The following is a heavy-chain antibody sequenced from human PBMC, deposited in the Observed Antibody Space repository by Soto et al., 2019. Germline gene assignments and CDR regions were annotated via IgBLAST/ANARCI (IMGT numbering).Heavy chain of an antibody. CDR2: INNDGSST. CDR1: GFTFSSHW. V-gene: IGHV3-74*03. J-gene: IGHJ6*02. D-gene: IGHD6-19*01. CDR3: ARDWGSGWHYGMDV. Sequence: EVQLVESGGGLVQPGGSLRLSCAASGFTFSSHWMHWVRQPPGKGLVWVAHINNDGSSTTYADSVKGRFTISRDNAKNTVYLQMNSLRAEDTAVYYCARDWGSGWHYGMDVWGQGTTVTVSS.